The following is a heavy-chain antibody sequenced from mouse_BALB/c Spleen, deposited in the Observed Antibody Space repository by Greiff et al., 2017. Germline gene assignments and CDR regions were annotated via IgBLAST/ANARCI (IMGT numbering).Heavy chain of an antibody. Sequence: VQLKQSGGGLVQPGGSLRLSCATSGFTFTDYYMSWVRQPPGKALEWLGFIRNKANGYTTEYSASVKGRFTISRDNSQSILYLQMNTLRAEDSATDYCARENGYDGPWFAYWGQGTLVTVSA. CDR2: IRNKANGYTT. D-gene: IGHD2-2*01. J-gene: IGHJ3*01. CDR3: ARENGYDGPWFAY. CDR1: GFTFTDYY. V-gene: IGHV7-3*02.